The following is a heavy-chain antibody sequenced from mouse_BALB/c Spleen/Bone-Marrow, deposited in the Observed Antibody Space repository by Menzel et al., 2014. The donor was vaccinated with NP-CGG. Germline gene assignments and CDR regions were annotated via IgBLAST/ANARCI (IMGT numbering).Heavy chain of an antibody. V-gene: IGHV7-3*02. CDR1: GFTFTDSY. CDR2: IRNKAYDYTT. J-gene: IGHJ4*01. Sequence: EVQVVESGGGLVQPGGSLRLSCTTSGFTFTDSYMSWVRQPPGKALEWLGFIRNKAYDYTTEYSASVKGRFTISRDSSQSILYLQMNTLMPEDSATYYGARFPMDYWGQGTSVTVSS. CDR3: ARFPMDY.